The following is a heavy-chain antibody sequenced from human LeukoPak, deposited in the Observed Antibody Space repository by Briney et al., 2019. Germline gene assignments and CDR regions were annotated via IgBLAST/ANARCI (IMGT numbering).Heavy chain of an antibody. V-gene: IGHV3-30-3*01. CDR1: GFTFSSYA. D-gene: IGHD6-6*01. Sequence: GRSLRLSCAASGFTFSSYAMHWVRQAPGKGLEWVAVISYDGSNKYYADSVKGRFTISRDNSKNTLYLQKNSLRAEDTAVYYCARPYSSSYGFDYWGQGTLVTVSS. J-gene: IGHJ4*02. CDR3: ARPYSSSYGFDY. CDR2: ISYDGSNK.